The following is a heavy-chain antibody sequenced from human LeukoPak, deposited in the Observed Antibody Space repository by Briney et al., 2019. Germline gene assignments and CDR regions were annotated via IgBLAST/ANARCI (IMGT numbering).Heavy chain of an antibody. CDR3: ARTRQKNRVFFYY. J-gene: IGHJ4*02. D-gene: IGHD1-14*01. V-gene: IGHV4-34*01. CDR1: GGSFNGYY. Sequence: PSETLSLTCAVYGGSFNGYYWSWIRQPPGKGLEWIGEINHSGSTNYNPSLKSRVTISVDTSKNQFSLKLSSVTAADTAVYYCARTRQKNRVFFYYWGQGTLVTVSS. CDR2: INHSGST.